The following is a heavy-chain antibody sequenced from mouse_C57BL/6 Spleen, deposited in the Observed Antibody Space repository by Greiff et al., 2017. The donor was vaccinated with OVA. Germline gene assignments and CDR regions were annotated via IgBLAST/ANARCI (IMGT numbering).Heavy chain of an antibody. D-gene: IGHD1-1*01. J-gene: IGHJ2*01. V-gene: IGHV5-17*01. CDR2: ISSGSSTI. Sequence: EVHLVESGGGLVKPGGSLKLSCAASGFTFSDYGMHWVRQAPEQGLEWVAYISSGSSTIYYADTVKGRFTISRDNANNTLFLQMTSLRSEDTAVYYCARGVLRYYFDFWGQGTTLTVSS. CDR1: GFTFSDYG. CDR3: ARGVLRYYFDF.